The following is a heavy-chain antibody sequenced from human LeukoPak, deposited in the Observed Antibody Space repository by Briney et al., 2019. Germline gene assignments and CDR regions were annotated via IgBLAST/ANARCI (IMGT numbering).Heavy chain of an antibody. CDR1: GGTFSSHA. D-gene: IGHD3-9*01. CDR3: ARDGPYTIFAAGGYFDY. J-gene: IGHJ4*02. V-gene: IGHV1-69*01. CDR2: IIPIFGTA. Sequence: GSSVKVSCKASGGTFSSHAISWVRQAPGQGLEWMGGIIPIFGTANYAQKFQGRVTITADESTSTAYMELSSLRSEDTAVYYCARDGPYTIFAAGGYFDYWGQGTLVTVSS.